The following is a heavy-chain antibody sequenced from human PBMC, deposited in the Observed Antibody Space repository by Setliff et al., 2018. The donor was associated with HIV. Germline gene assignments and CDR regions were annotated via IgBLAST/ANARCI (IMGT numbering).Heavy chain of an antibody. CDR3: TKTPTGVLAADAIQY. Sequence: QPGGSLRLSCAASGFTFSNYWMHWVRQAPGKGLVCVSHINSDGVSSNYADSVKGRFTISRDNSKNTLYLQLNSLRAEDSAVYYCTKTPTGVLAADAIQYWGPGTLVTVSS. CDR2: INSDGVSS. V-gene: IGHV3-74*01. J-gene: IGHJ1*01. CDR1: GFTFSNYW. D-gene: IGHD1-1*01.